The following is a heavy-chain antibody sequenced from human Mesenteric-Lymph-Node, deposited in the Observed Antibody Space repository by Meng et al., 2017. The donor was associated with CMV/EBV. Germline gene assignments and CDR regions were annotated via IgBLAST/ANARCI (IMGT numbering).Heavy chain of an antibody. CDR2: ISHTGST. Sequence: GSLRLSCTVSGGSINTHYWSWIRQPPGEGLEWIAHISHTGSTNYNPSLKSRVTISVDTSKNQFSLKLSSVTAADTAVYYCASSGSGYYKGWFDPWGQGTLVTVSS. D-gene: IGHD3-3*01. J-gene: IGHJ5*02. CDR1: GGSINTHY. CDR3: ASSGSGYYKGWFDP. V-gene: IGHV4-59*11.